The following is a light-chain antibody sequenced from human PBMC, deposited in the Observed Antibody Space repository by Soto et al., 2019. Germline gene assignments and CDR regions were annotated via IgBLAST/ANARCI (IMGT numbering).Light chain of an antibody. CDR3: QQYNSYSSWT. Sequence: DIQMTQSPSTQSASVGDRVTITCRVSQSISSWLAWYQQKPGKAPKLLIYKASSLESGVPSRFSGSGSGTEFTLTISSLQPDDFATYYCQQYNSYSSWTFGQGTKVEIK. J-gene: IGKJ1*01. CDR1: QSISSW. V-gene: IGKV1-5*03. CDR2: KAS.